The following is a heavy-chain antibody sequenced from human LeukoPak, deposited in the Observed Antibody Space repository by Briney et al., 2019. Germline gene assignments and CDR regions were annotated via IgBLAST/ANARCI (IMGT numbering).Heavy chain of an antibody. D-gene: IGHD1-26*01. V-gene: IGHV3-30*03. CDR2: ISYDRSNK. CDR3: ARDSGTYSVDY. Sequence: GGSLRLSCAASGFTFSSYGMHWVRQAPGKGLEWVTVISYDRSNKYYADSVKGRFTISRDNSKNTLYLQMNSLRAEDTAVYYCARDSGTYSVDYWGQGTLVTVSS. J-gene: IGHJ4*02. CDR1: GFTFSSYG.